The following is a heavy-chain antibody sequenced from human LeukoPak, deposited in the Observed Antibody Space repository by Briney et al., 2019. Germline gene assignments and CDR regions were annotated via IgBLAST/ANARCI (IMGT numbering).Heavy chain of an antibody. J-gene: IGHJ4*02. CDR1: GFTFSTYG. D-gene: IGHD6-6*01. CDR3: AKDQSIAARFFHY. CDR2: IWYDGSNK. Sequence: GGSLRLSCAASGFTFSTYGMLWVRQAPGKGLDWVAAIWYDGSNKYYADSVKGRFTISRDNSKNTLYLQMNGLRAEDTAVYYCAKDQSIAARFFHYWGQGTLVTVSS. V-gene: IGHV3-30*02.